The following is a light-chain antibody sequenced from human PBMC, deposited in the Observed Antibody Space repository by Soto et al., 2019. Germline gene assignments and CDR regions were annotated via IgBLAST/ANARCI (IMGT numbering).Light chain of an antibody. CDR2: EVT. J-gene: IGLJ1*01. CDR3: SSYTTSSFYV. CDR1: SSDVGAYKY. V-gene: IGLV2-14*01. Sequence: QSALTQPASVSGSPGQAITISCTGTSSDVGAYKYVSWYQQHPGKAPKLMIYEVTNRPSGVSNRFSGSKSGNTASLTISGLQAEDEADYYCSSYTTSSFYVFGTGTKLTVL.